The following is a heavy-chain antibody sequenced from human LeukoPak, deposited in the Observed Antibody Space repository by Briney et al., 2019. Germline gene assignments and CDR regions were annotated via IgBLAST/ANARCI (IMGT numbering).Heavy chain of an antibody. CDR2: ISGSGDST. Sequence: GGSLRLSCAASGLTFSTYSMSWVRQAPGKGLEWVSAISGSGDSTDYADSVKGRFTISRDNSKNTLFLQMNSLGAEDTAIYYCARSRVYTYAYSYWGQGTLVTVSS. CDR1: GLTFSTYS. V-gene: IGHV3-23*01. D-gene: IGHD5-18*01. CDR3: ARSRVYTYAYSY. J-gene: IGHJ4*02.